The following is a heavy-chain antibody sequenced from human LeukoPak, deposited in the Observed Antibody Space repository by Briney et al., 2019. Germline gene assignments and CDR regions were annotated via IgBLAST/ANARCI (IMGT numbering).Heavy chain of an antibody. CDR2: MYYSGST. V-gene: IGHV4-59*01. CDR3: ARDDGYNFWYFDY. D-gene: IGHD5-24*01. CDR1: GGSISSYY. Sequence: SETLSLTCTVSGGSISSYYWSWIRQPPGKGLEWIAYMYYSGSTTYNPSLKRRVTISVDTSKTQFSLKLSSVTAADTAVYYCARDDGYNFWYFDYWGQGTLVTVSS. J-gene: IGHJ4*02.